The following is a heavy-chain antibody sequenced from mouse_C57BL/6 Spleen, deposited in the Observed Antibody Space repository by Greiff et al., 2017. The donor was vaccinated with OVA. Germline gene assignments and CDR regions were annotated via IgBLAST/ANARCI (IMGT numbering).Heavy chain of an antibody. D-gene: IGHD4-1*01. J-gene: IGHJ1*03. CDR2: INPGSGGT. V-gene: IGHV1-54*01. CDR1: GYAFTNYL. CDR3: ARRNWDGDWYFDV. Sequence: QVQLQPSGAELVRPGTSVKVSCKASGYAFTNYLIEWVKQRPGQGLEWIGVINPGSGGTNYNEKFKGKATLTADKSSSTAYMQLSSLTSEDSAVYFCARRNWDGDWYFDVWGTGTTVTVSS.